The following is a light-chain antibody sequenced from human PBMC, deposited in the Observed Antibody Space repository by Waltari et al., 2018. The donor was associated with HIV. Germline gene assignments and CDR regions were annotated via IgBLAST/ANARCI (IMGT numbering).Light chain of an antibody. Sequence: QSVLTQPPSVSAAPGQKVTISCSGTSSTIGTTSVSWYQQLPGTAPKLLIYENNKRPSGIPDRFSGSKSGTSATLGITGLQTGDEADYYCGTWDSSLSAGVFGGGTKVTV. CDR3: GTWDSSLSAGV. V-gene: IGLV1-51*02. CDR1: SSTIGTTS. CDR2: ENN. J-gene: IGLJ3*02.